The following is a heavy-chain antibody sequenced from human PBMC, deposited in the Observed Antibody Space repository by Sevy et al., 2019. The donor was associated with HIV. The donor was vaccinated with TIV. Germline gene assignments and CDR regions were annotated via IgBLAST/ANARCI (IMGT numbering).Heavy chain of an antibody. CDR3: ATSYYNDGLGHSLFAPFDS. Sequence: GGSLRLSCVVSGLTFSSFAMHWVRQGPGKGLEWVASISNDGSDIHYGASVNGRFSITRDNSKKTLYLQMGSLRPEDTAIYYCATSYYNDGLGHSLFAPFDSWGQGTLVTVSS. CDR2: ISNDGSDI. D-gene: IGHD3-10*01. CDR1: GLTFSSFA. V-gene: IGHV3-30*03. J-gene: IGHJ4*02.